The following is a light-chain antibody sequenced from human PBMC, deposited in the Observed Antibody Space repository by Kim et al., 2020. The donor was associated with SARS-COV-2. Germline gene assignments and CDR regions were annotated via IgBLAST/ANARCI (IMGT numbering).Light chain of an antibody. CDR2: DAS. CDR1: QSINNW. J-gene: IGKJ5*01. V-gene: IGKV1-5*01. CDR3: QQYTSYSIT. Sequence: ASVGDRVTIPCRASQSINNWVAWYQQKPGKAPNLLISDASSSKSGVPSRFSGSGSGTVFTLTISSLQPDDFATYYCQQYTSYSITFGQGTRLEIK.